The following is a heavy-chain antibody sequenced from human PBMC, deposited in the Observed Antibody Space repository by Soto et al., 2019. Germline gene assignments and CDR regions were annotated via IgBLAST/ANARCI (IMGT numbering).Heavy chain of an antibody. CDR2: IYHTGTT. V-gene: IGHV4-38-2*01. J-gene: IGHJ4*02. CDR3: ARTRENSGLFSDRTYYFDY. Sequence: PSETLSLTCAVSGDSTISIYHWAWIRQSPGRGLEWIASIYHTGTTYYTPSLESRVTISVDTSKNQFSLKLSSVTAADTAVYYCARTRENSGLFSDRTYYFDYWGQGTLVTV. D-gene: IGHD6-19*01. CDR1: GDSTISIYH.